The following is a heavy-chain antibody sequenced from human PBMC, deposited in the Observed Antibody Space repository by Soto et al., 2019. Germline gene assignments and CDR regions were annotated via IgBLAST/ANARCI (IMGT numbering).Heavy chain of an antibody. V-gene: IGHV6-1*01. J-gene: IGHJ4*02. CDR3: GRGDQGFDY. Sequence: SQTLSLTCAISGDSGSSNSAAWNWVRQSPSRGLEWLGRTYYRSKWFNNYALSVKSRITINPDTSKNQCSLQLNSVTPEDTAVYYCGRGDQGFDYWGQGTLVTVSS. D-gene: IGHD3-16*01. CDR1: GDSGSSNSAA. CDR2: TYYRSKWFN.